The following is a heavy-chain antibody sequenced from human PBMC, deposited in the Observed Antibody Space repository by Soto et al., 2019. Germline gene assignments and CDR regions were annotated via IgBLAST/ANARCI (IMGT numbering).Heavy chain of an antibody. D-gene: IGHD2-15*01. CDR3: APLSVSLSGPYGIHV. CDR2: MLYSGLT. J-gene: IGHJ6*02. CDR1: GYSVSSSDYY. V-gene: IGHV4-39*01. Sequence: SETLSLTCSVSGYSVSSSDYYWAWIRQPPGKGLEWIGSMLYSGLTYYNPHLKSRVTLSVDTSKNQFSVRLNSVTASDTAVYYCAPLSVSLSGPYGIHVWGQGTTVTVSS.